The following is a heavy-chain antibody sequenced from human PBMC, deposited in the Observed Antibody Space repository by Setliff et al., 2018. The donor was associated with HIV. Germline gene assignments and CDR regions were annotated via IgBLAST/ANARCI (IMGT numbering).Heavy chain of an antibody. CDR3: ARVSGYSSGWYAFAPSKAAFDI. J-gene: IGHJ3*02. V-gene: IGHV1-3*01. CDR1: GYTFTSYA. CDR2: INAGNGNT. D-gene: IGHD6-19*01. Sequence: ASVKVSCKASGYTFTSYAMHWVRQAPGQRLEWMGWINAGNGNTKYSQKFQGRVTITRDTSASTAYMELSSLRSEDTAVYYCARVSGYSSGWYAFAPSKAAFDIWGQGTMVTVSS.